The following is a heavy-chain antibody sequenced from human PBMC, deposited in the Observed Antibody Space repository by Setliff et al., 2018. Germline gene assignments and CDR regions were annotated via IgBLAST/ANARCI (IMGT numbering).Heavy chain of an antibody. V-gene: IGHV3-30*02. J-gene: IGHJ6*02. CDR2: IQHDGENK. D-gene: IGHD3-16*01. CDR1: EFTFSSSG. Sequence: PGGSLRLSCAASEFTFSSSGMHWVRQAPGKGLEWVAFIQHDGENKFYADSVKGRLTVSRDNSTNTLYLEMDGLRPEDTAVYYCANSRVTNFRGHLYLPRGLDVWGQGTTVTVSS. CDR3: ANSRVTNFRGHLYLPRGLDV.